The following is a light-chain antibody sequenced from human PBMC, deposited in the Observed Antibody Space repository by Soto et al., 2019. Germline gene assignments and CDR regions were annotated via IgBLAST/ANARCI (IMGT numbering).Light chain of an antibody. CDR1: SSDVGGYNY. V-gene: IGLV2-8*01. CDR2: EVT. Sequence: QSALTQPPSASGSPGQSVTFSCTGTSSDVGGYNYVSWYQQHQGRAPKLIIYEVTKRPSGVPDRFSGSKSGNTASLTVSGLQAEDEADYYCSSYAGSNNWVFGGGTKVTVL. J-gene: IGLJ3*02. CDR3: SSYAGSNNWV.